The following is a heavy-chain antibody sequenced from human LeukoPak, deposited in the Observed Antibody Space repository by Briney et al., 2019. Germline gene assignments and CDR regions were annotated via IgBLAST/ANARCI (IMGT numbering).Heavy chain of an antibody. CDR2: ISGSGGST. J-gene: IGHJ5*02. D-gene: IGHD6-13*01. CDR3: AKDRRYRIAAADENWFDP. Sequence: GGSLRLSCAASGFTFSSYAMSWVRQVPGKGLEWVSAISGSGGSTYYADSVKGRFTISRDNSKNTLHLQMNSLRAEDTAVYYCAKDRRYRIAAADENWFDPWGQGTLVTVSS. V-gene: IGHV3-23*01. CDR1: GFTFSSYA.